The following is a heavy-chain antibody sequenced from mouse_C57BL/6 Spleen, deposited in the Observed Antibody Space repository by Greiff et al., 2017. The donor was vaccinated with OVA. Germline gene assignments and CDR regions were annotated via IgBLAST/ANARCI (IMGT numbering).Heavy chain of an antibody. V-gene: IGHV1-54*01. Sequence: QVQLKQSGAELVRPGTSVKVSCKASGYAFTNYLIEWVKQRPGQGLEWIGVINPGSGGTNYNEKFKGKATLTADKSSSTAYMQLSSLTSEDSAVYFCARGGSSGYYFDYWGQGTTLTVSS. D-gene: IGHD3-2*02. CDR1: GYAFTNYL. CDR2: INPGSGGT. CDR3: ARGGSSGYYFDY. J-gene: IGHJ2*01.